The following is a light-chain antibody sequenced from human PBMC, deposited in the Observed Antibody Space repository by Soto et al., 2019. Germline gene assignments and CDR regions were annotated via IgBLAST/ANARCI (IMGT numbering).Light chain of an antibody. CDR2: WAS. Sequence: DIVMTQSPDSLAVSLGERATINCKSSQSVLYSVNNENYLAWFQQRAGQPPKLLVYWASNRASGVPDRFSGSGSGTDFTLTISSLQAEDVAVYYCQQYHSLPYTLGQGTKLEIK. J-gene: IGKJ2*01. CDR3: QQYHSLPYT. V-gene: IGKV4-1*01. CDR1: QSVLYSVNNENY.